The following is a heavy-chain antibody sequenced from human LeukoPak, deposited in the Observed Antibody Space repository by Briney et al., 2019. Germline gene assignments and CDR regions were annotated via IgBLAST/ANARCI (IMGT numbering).Heavy chain of an antibody. D-gene: IGHD2-2*01. Sequence: PSETLSLTCAVYGESFSGYFWSWIRQPPGKGLEWIGKINHSGSTNYNPSLKSRVTISVDTSKNQFSLKLSSVTAADTAVYYCARRKKSKYCSSTSCYGWFDPWGQGTLVTVSS. CDR2: INHSGST. V-gene: IGHV4-34*01. CDR3: ARRKKSKYCSSTSCYGWFDP. J-gene: IGHJ5*02. CDR1: GESFSGYF.